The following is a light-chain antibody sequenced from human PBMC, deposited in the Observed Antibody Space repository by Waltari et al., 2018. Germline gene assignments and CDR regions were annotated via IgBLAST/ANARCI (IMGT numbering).Light chain of an antibody. CDR2: GAS. Sequence: EIVLTQSPGTLSLSPGERATLSCRASQSVSSSYLAWYQQKPGQAPRLLIYGASSRANGIPDRFSGGGSGTDFTLTISRLEPEDFAVYYFQQYGSSPWTFGQGTKVEIK. V-gene: IGKV3-20*01. CDR3: QQYGSSPWT. J-gene: IGKJ1*01. CDR1: QSVSSSY.